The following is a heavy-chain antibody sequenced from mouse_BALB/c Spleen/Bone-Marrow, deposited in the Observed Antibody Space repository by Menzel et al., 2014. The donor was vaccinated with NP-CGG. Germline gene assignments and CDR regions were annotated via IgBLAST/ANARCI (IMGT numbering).Heavy chain of an antibody. CDR3: ARAGEYGNSLAWFAC. Sequence: EVQLQQSGAELVKPGASVKLSCTASGFNIKDTYMHWVKQRPEQGLEWIGRIDPANGNTKYDPKFQGKATITADTSSNTADTPLSRLSSEDTAVYYCARAGEYGNSLAWFACWGQGTLVTVSA. D-gene: IGHD2-10*02. J-gene: IGHJ3*01. CDR1: GFNIKDTY. V-gene: IGHV14-3*02. CDR2: IDPANGNT.